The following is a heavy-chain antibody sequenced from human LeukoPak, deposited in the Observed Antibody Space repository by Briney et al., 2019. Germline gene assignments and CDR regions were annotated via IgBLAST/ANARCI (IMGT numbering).Heavy chain of an antibody. V-gene: IGHV4-30-4*01. J-gene: IGHJ4*02. CDR3: ARYYCSGTNCPGIDY. D-gene: IGHD2-2*01. CDR1: GGSISSGDYY. CDR2: IYYGGST. Sequence: PSQTLSLTCTVSGGSISSGDYYWSWSRQPPGKGLEWIGYIYYGGSTYYNPSLKSRVTMSVDTSKNQFSLKLSSVTAADTAVYYCARYYCSGTNCPGIDYWGQGTLVTVSS.